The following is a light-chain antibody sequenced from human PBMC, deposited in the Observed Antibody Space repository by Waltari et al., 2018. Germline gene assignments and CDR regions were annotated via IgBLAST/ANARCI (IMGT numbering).Light chain of an antibody. CDR1: SSDVGGYNY. J-gene: IGLJ2*01. CDR3: SSYTSSSTLV. CDR2: DVS. V-gene: IGLV2-14*03. Sequence: QSALTQPASVSGSPGQSITISCTGTSSDVGGYNYVPWYQQHPGKAPRLVIYDVSNRPSWISNRFSGSKSGNTASLTISGLQAEDEADYYCSSYTSSSTLVFGGGTKLTVL.